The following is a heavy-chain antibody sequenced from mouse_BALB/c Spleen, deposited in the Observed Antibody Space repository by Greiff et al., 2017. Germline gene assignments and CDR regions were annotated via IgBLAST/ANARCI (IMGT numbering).Heavy chain of an antibody. D-gene: IGHD1-2*01. J-gene: IGHJ2*01. CDR1: GFTFSSYA. CDR2: ISSGGSYT. V-gene: IGHV5-9-4*01. Sequence: EVKLMESGGGLVKPGGSLKLSCAASGFTFSSYAMSWVRQSPEKRLEWVAEISSGGSYTYYPDTVTGRFTISRDNAKNTLYLEMSSLRSEDTAMYYCARRRVTTANYFDYWGQGTTLTVSS. CDR3: ARRRVTTANYFDY.